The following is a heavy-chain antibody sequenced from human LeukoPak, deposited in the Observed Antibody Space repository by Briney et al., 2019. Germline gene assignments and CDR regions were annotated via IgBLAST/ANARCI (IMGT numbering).Heavy chain of an antibody. CDR3: ARSVVPAAMPMEQQLIYWYFDI. CDR1: GDTLSSYG. J-gene: IGHJ2*01. V-gene: IGHV1-18*01. D-gene: IGHD2-2*01. CDR2: ISTNNGHG. Sequence: ASVKVSCKASGDTLSSYGISWVRQAPGQGLEWMGCISTNNGHGNYAQNFQGRFTMTTDTSTSTAYMELRSLRSDDTAVYFCARSVVPAAMPMEQQLIYWYFDIWGRGTLVTVSS.